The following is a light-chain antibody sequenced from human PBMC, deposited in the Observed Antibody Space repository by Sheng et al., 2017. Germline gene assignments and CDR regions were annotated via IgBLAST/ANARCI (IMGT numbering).Light chain of an antibody. Sequence: DIQMTQSPFTLSASVGDRVTITCRASQSISGWLAWYQQKPGKAPKLLIYKASSLESGVPSRFSGSGFGTDFTLTITSLQPDDAATYYCQEYISYSWTFGQGTKVEIK. V-gene: IGKV1-5*03. CDR1: QSISGW. J-gene: IGKJ1*01. CDR2: KAS. CDR3: QEYISYSWT.